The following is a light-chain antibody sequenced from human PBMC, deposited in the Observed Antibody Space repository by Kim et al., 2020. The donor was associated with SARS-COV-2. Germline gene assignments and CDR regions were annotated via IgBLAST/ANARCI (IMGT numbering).Light chain of an antibody. V-gene: IGLV1-44*01. CDR1: YSNVGRNT. CDR2: GYN. CDR3: AAWDDNLNGVG. J-gene: IGLJ2*01. Sequence: GQRVNIFCSGSYSNVGRNTVNWWQQLPGTAPILLIFGYNQRPSGVPARFSASESGTSASLAISGLQSEDEADYYCAAWDDNLNGVGFGGGTQLTVL.